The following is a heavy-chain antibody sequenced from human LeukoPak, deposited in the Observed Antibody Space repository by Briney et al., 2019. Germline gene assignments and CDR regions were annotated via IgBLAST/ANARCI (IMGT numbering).Heavy chain of an antibody. V-gene: IGHV6-1*01. J-gene: IGHJ4*02. D-gene: IGHD1-26*01. CDR2: TYSRSKWYN. CDR3: ARGGLVRSPRGYFDF. Sequence: SQTLSLTCAISGDSVSSNSAAWHWIRQSPSRGLEWLGSTYSRSKWYNDYAVSVKSRISINPDTSKNQFSLQLNSVTPDDTAVYYCARGGLVRSPRGYFDFWGQGTLVTVSS. CDR1: GDSVSSNSAA.